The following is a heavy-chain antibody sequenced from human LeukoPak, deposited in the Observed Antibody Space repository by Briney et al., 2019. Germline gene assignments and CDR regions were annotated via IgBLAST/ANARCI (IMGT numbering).Heavy chain of an antibody. CDR3: ARVQGSYGQSDV. CDR1: GFSFSTTW. V-gene: IGHV3-74*01. Sequence: GGSLRVSCAASGFSFSTTWMHWVRQAPGKGLVWVSRINSDGSSTIYADSVKGRFTISRDNAKNTLYLQMNSLRVEDTAVYYCARVQGSYGQSDVWGQGTTVTISS. CDR2: INSDGSST. D-gene: IGHD3-10*01. J-gene: IGHJ6*02.